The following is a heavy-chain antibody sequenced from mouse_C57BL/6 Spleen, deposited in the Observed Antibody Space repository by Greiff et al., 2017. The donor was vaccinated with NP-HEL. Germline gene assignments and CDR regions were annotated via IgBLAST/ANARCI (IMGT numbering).Heavy chain of an antibody. Sequence: VQLHQSGAELVRPGASVKLSCKASGYTFTDYYINWVKQRPGQGLEWIARIYPGSGNTYYNEKFKGKATLTAEKSSSTAYMQLSSLTSEDSAVYFCATGYFFDYWGQGTTLTVSS. CDR2: IYPGSGNT. J-gene: IGHJ2*01. CDR1: GYTFTDYY. CDR3: ATGYFFDY. V-gene: IGHV1-76*01.